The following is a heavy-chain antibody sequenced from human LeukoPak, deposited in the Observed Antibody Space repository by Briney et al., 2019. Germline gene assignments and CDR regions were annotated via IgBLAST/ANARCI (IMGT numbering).Heavy chain of an antibody. CDR3: ARGFRGYRTPFDY. CDR1: GFTFSSYA. CDR2: ISYDGSNK. D-gene: IGHD3-16*02. J-gene: IGHJ4*02. V-gene: IGHV3-30*04. Sequence: GGSLRLSCAASGFTFSSYAMHWVRQAPGKGLEWVAVISYDGSNKYYADSVKGRFTISRDNSKNTLYLQMNSLRAEDTAVYYCARGFRGYRTPFDYWGQGTLVTVSS.